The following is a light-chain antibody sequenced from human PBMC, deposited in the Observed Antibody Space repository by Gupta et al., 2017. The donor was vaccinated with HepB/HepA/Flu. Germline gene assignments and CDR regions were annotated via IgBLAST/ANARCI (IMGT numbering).Light chain of an antibody. CDR2: DTS. CDR3: QHYGSSPLYA. V-gene: IGKV3-20*01. CDR1: QSINSNY. Sequence: PGEGATLSCKTSQSINSNYLAWYQQKPGQTPRLVIYDTSSRATGIPDRFSGSGSGTEFTLTIRRWEPEDFAMYYCQHYGSSPLYAFGQGTKLEIK. J-gene: IGKJ2*01.